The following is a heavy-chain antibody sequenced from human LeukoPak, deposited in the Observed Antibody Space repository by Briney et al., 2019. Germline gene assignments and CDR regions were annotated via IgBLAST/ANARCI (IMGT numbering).Heavy chain of an antibody. Sequence: TGGSLRLSCAASGFTFSSYAMSWVRQAPGKGLEWVSAITSSGGNTYYADSVKGRFTISRDSSKNTLYLQMNSLRAEDTAVYYCAKVLRSGDLPGFDYWGPGTLVTVSS. CDR3: AKVLRSGDLPGFDY. V-gene: IGHV3-23*01. D-gene: IGHD3-16*01. J-gene: IGHJ4*02. CDR2: ITSSGGNT. CDR1: GFTFSSYA.